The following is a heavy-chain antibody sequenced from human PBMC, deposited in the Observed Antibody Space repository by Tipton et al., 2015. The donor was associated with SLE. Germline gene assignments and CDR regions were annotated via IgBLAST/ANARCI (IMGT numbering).Heavy chain of an antibody. Sequence: QSGAEVKKPGSSVKVSCKASGGTFSSYAISWVRQAPGQGLVWMGGIIPIFGTANYAQKFQGRVTITTDESTSTAYMELSSLRSEDTAMYYCAIYDSRRAAFDIWGQGTTVTVSS. V-gene: IGHV1-69*05. CDR3: AIYDSRRAAFDI. D-gene: IGHD3-22*01. CDR1: GGTFSSYA. CDR2: IIPIFGTA. J-gene: IGHJ3*02.